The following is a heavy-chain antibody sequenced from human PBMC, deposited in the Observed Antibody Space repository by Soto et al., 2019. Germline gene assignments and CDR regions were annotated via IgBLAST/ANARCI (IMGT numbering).Heavy chain of an antibody. D-gene: IGHD3-16*01. J-gene: IGHJ4*02. CDR1: GFTFSSYW. CDR3: ATGSAARGGVHY. CDR2: MNQDGSQK. Sequence: EVQLVESGGGLVQPGGSLRLSCAASGFTFSSYWMSWVRQAPGKGLEWVANMNQDGSQKYYVDSVKGRFTISRDNAKNSLYLQMNSLRAEDTAVYYCATGSAARGGVHYWGQGTLVTVSS. V-gene: IGHV3-7*04.